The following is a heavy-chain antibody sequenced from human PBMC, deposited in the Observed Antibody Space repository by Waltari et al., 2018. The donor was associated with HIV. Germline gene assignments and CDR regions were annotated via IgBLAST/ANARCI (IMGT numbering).Heavy chain of an antibody. D-gene: IGHD2-21*01. CDR2: IRSKAYGGTT. V-gene: IGHV3-49*03. Sequence: EVQLVESGGGLVQPGRSLRLSCTASGFSFGEYDVSWFRQAPGKGLEWVGFIRSKAYGGTTEYAASVKGRFTISRDDSKSIAYLQMKSLETEDTAVYYCSRGRVLLWYFDYWGQGTLVTVSS. CDR3: SRGRVLLWYFDY. CDR1: GFSFGEYD. J-gene: IGHJ4*02.